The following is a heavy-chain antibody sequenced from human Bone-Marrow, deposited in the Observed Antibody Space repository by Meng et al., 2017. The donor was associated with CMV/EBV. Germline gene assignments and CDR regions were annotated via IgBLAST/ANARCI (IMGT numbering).Heavy chain of an antibody. V-gene: IGHV3-15*01. D-gene: IGHD3-10*01. CDR1: GFTFSNAW. J-gene: IGHJ4*02. Sequence: GGSLRLSCAASGFTFSNAWMSWVRQAPGKGLEWVGRIKSKTDGGTTDYAAPVKGRFTISRDDSKNTLYLQMNSLKTEDTAVYYCARAIYGSGSYYNERGSNAYWGQGTLVTGSS. CDR3: ARAIYGSGSYYNERGSNAY. CDR2: IKSKTDGGTT.